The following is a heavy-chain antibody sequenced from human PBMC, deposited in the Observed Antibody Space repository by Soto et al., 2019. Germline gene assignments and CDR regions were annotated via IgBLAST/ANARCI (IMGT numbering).Heavy chain of an antibody. Sequence: PSETLSLTCTVSGGSISSSSYYWGWIRQPPGKGLEWIGNVYYGGSTYYNPSLKSRVTISVETSKSQFSLKLSSVTAADTAVYCVVLFSAICVRGGMTSVAVCLKGLFLILIYNFYNSFYLQMIGLRADVTAVYYCATGFSRVWVGFESWGQGAMVTVSS. CDR3: VLFSAICVRGGMTSVAVCLKGLFLILIYNFYNSFYLQMIGLRADVTAVYYCATGFSRVWVGFES. D-gene: IGHD2-15*01. CDR1: GGSISSSSYY. J-gene: IGHJ4*02. V-gene: IGHV4-39*01. CDR2: VYYGGST.